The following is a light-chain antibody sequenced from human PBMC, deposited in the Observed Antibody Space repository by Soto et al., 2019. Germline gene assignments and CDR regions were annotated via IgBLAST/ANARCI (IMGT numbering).Light chain of an antibody. J-gene: IGLJ2*01. Sequence: QSVLTQPASVSGSPGQSITISCTGTSSDVGGYNYVSWYQHHPDKAPKLMIYDVNNRPSGVSNRFSGSKSGNTASLTISGLQAEDEAAYYCSSYTSSSTRLVFCGGTKVTVL. V-gene: IGLV2-14*03. CDR1: SSDVGGYNY. CDR2: DVN. CDR3: SSYTSSSTRLV.